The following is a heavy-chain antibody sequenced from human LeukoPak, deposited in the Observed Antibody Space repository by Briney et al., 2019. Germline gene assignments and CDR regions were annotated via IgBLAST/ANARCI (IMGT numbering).Heavy chain of an antibody. CDR3: ARDGRRFGESLPFGY. J-gene: IGHJ4*02. D-gene: IGHD3-10*01. V-gene: IGHV4-30-4*01. Sequence: SETLSLTCTVSGGSISSGDYYWSWIRQPPGKGLEWIGYIYYSGSTYYNPSLKSRVTISVDTSKNQFSLKLSSVTAADTAVYYCARDGRRFGESLPFGYWGQGTLVTVSS. CDR1: GGSISSGDYY. CDR2: IYYSGST.